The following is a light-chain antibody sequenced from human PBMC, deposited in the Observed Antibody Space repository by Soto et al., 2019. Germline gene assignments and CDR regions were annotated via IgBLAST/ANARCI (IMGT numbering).Light chain of an antibody. CDR1: SSNIGAGYD. J-gene: IGLJ3*02. CDR3: QSYDSSLSGSKV. Sequence: QSVLTQPPSVSGAPGQRVTITCTGSSSNIGAGYDVHWYQQLPGTAPKLLIYGNSARPSGVPDRFSGSKSGTSASLGITGLQAEDEADYYCQSYDSSLSGSKVFGGGTQLTVL. V-gene: IGLV1-40*01. CDR2: GNS.